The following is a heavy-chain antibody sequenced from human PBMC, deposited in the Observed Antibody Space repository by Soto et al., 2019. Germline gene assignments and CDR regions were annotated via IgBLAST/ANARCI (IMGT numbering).Heavy chain of an antibody. J-gene: IGHJ4*02. CDR3: AATWGLGYSYGY. CDR1: GFTFTSSA. CDR2: IVVGSGNT. V-gene: IGHV1-58*01. Sequence: SVKVSWKASGFTFTSSAVQWVRQARGQRLEWIGWIVVGSGNTNYAQKFQERVTITRDMSTSTAYMELSSLRSEDTAVYYCAATWGLGYSYGYWGQGTLVTVSS. D-gene: IGHD5-18*01.